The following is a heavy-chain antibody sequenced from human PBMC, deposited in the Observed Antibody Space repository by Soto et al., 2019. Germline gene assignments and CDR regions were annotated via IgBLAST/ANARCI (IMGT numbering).Heavy chain of an antibody. D-gene: IGHD6-19*01. CDR3: ATYSSGLPFDY. CDR1: DGSISSLY. J-gene: IGHJ4*02. Sequence: SETMSLTCTVSDGSISSLYWSWIRQPPGKGLEWIGYIYYSGSTNYNPSLKSRVTISVDTSKNQFSLKLSSVTAADTAVYYCATYSSGLPFDYWGQGTLVTVSS. V-gene: IGHV4-59*11. CDR2: IYYSGST.